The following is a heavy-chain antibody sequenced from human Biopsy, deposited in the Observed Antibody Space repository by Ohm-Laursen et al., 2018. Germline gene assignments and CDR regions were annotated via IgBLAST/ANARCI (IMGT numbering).Heavy chain of an antibody. CDR1: GGTFSNYA. CDR3: ARNLGGGDYAVLHF. CDR2: IIPFYGTT. D-gene: IGHD4-17*01. V-gene: IGHV1-69*06. Sequence: GPSVKVSCTASGGTFSNYAITWVRQAPGQGLEWMRGIIPFYGTTNHAQKIQDRATITADKSTGTAYMELSSLRFEDTAVYYCARNLGGGDYAVLHFWGQGTLVTVSP. J-gene: IGHJ4*02.